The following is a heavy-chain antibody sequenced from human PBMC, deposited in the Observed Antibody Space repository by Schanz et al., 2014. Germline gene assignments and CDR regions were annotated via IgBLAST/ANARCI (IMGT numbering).Heavy chain of an antibody. V-gene: IGHV3-30-3*01. CDR1: GFTFSSYA. CDR2: ISYDGSNK. D-gene: IGHD2-15*01. CDR3: ARDRGYCSGGSCLTFDY. J-gene: IGHJ4*02. Sequence: QVQLLQFGGGVVQPGRSLRLSCAASGFTFSSYAMHWVRQAPGKGLEWVAVISYDGSNKYYADSVKGRFTISRDNSKNTLYLQVNALRAEDTAVYYCARDRGYCSGGSCLTFDYWGQGTLVTVSS.